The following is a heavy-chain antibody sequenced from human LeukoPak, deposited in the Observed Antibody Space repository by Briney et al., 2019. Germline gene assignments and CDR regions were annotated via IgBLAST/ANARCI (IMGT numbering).Heavy chain of an antibody. V-gene: IGHV4-39*07. CDR2: IYYSGST. CDR1: GGSISSSSYY. CDR3: ARGGVRYYYDSSGIDY. J-gene: IGHJ4*02. Sequence: SETLSLTCTVSGGSISSSSYYWGWIRQPPGKGLEWIGSIYYSGSTNYNPSLKSRVTISVDTSKNQFSLKLSSVTAADTAVYYCARGGVRYYYDSSGIDYWGQGTLVTVSS. D-gene: IGHD3-22*01.